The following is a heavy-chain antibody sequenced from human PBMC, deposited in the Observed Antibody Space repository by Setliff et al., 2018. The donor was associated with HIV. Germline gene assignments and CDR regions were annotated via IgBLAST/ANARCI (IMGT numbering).Heavy chain of an antibody. CDR2: ISSSGTTI. Sequence: GGSLRLSGAASGFTFSNYRMNWVRQAPGKGLEWLSYISSSGTTIRYADSVKGRFTISRDNAQKSLYLQMNSLRAEDTAVYYCARDGLEGDMAGRQRTYAFGYWGQGTLVTVSS. V-gene: IGHV3-48*01. D-gene: IGHD2-15*01. J-gene: IGHJ4*02. CDR1: GFTFSNYR. CDR3: ARDGLEGDMAGRQRTYAFGY.